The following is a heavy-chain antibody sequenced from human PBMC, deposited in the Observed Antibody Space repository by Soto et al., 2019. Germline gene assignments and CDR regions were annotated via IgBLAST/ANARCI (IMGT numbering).Heavy chain of an antibody. CDR1: GFKFTTYG. J-gene: IGHJ4*02. D-gene: IGHD2-21*02. V-gene: IGHV3-33*06. CDR3: VKDHCGGDCYSDPDFDY. CDR2: IWYDGSNQ. Sequence: QVQLVESGGGVGQPGRSLRLSCAASGFKFTTYGLHWVRQAPGKGLEWVAVIWYDGSNQYYADSVKGRFTISRDNSKNILYLEMNSVRVEDTAVYYCVKDHCGGDCYSDPDFDYWGQGTQVTVSS.